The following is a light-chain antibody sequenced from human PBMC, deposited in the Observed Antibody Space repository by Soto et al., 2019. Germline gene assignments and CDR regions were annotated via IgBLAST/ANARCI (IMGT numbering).Light chain of an antibody. CDR2: EVS. CDR3: SSYTTSSTVV. CDR1: SSDVGGYNF. V-gene: IGLV2-14*03. J-gene: IGLJ1*01. Sequence: QSALTQPASVFGSPGQSITFSCTGTSSDVGGYNFVSWYQQHPGKAPKLMIYEVSSQPSGVSNRFSGSKSGNTASLTISGLQPEDEADYYCSSYTTSSTVVFGTGTKLTVL.